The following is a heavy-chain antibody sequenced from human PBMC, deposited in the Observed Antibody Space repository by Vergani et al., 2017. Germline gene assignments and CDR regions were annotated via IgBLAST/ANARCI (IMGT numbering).Heavy chain of an antibody. D-gene: IGHD3-16*01. CDR3: ARDCLPFATYVIHYY. V-gene: IGHV3-30*19. CDR2: ISYDGSNK. CDR1: GFLFSDYV. J-gene: IGHJ4*02. Sequence: QVQLVESGGGVVQSGKSLSLSCEVSGFLFSDYVMNWVRQAPGKGLEWVAVISYDGSNKYYADSVKGRFTISRDNSKNTLYLQMNSLRAEDTAVYYCARDCLPFATYVIHYYWGQGTLVTVSS.